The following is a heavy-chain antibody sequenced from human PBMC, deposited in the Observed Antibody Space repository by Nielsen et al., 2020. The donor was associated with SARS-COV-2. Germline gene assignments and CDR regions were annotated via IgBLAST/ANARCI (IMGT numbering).Heavy chain of an antibody. CDR2: IYYSGST. CDR3: VRIDMATISVDY. V-gene: IGHV4-59*01. J-gene: IGHJ4*02. Sequence: SETLSLTCTVSGGSMSNYYWSWIRQPPGKGLEWIAYIYYSGSTNYNPSLKSRVTISVDTSKNQFSLKVNSVTAADTAVYYCVRIDMATISVDYWGRGTLVTVSS. CDR1: GGSMSNYY. D-gene: IGHD5-24*01.